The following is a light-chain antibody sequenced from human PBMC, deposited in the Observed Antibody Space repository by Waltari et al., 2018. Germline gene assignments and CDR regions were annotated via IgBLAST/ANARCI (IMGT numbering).Light chain of an antibody. V-gene: IGLV2-14*01. CDR2: DVN. CDR3: SSYTSSRKNV. Sequence: QSALTQPASVSGSPGQSITISCTGTSSDIGGYNYVSWYQQYPGKAPKLMIYDVNNRPSGISNRFFGSKAGNTASLTISGLQAEDEADYYCSSYTSSRKNVFGTGTCVTVL. J-gene: IGLJ1*01. CDR1: SSDIGGYNY.